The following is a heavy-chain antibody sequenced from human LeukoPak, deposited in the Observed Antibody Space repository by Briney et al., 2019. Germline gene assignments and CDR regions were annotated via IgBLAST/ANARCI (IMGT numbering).Heavy chain of an antibody. Sequence: PGGSLRLSCVVSGFALTGNYMSWIRQAPGKEPEWVAYISSGSYSHYYADSVRGRFTISRDNPKNSLYLEMSDLRVEDTALYYCARGKRTFDPWGQGTLVTVTS. CDR1: GFALTGNY. CDR3: ARGKRTFDP. V-gene: IGHV3-11*01. J-gene: IGHJ5*02. CDR2: ISSGSYSH.